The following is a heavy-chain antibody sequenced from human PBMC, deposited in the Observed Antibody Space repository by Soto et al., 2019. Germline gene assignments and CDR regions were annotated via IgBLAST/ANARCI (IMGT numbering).Heavy chain of an antibody. CDR1: GGSISSSSYY. D-gene: IGHD5-12*01. CDR3: ARHGHSGYDFPFFDY. J-gene: IGHJ4*02. Sequence: SETLSLTCTVSGGSISSSSYYWGWIRQLPGKGLEWIGSIYYSGSTYYNPSLKSRVTISVDTSKNQFSLKLSSVTAADTAVYYCARHGHSGYDFPFFDYWGQGTLVTVSS. CDR2: IYYSGST. V-gene: IGHV4-39*01.